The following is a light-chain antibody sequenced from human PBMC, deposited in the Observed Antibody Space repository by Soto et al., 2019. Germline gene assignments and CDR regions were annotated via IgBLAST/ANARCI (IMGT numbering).Light chain of an antibody. CDR3: QQYYDYPPLI. V-gene: IGKV3-15*01. CDR2: GAS. CDR1: RNINRK. Sequence: EILMTQSPVTLSVSPGDRVTLSCRASRNINRKVAWYQQKPGQAPRLLISGASTRATGIPTRFSGSGSGTEFTLTISNLQSEDFAVYYCQQYYDYPPLIFGGGTKVEIK. J-gene: IGKJ4*01.